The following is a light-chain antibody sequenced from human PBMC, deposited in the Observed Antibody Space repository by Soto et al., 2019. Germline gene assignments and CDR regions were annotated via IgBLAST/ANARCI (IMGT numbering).Light chain of an antibody. Sequence: DIVMTQSPDSLAVSLGERATINCKSSKSVLYSSNNKNYLAWYQQKPGQPPKLLIYWASTRESGVPDRFSGSGSGTEFTLTIRSLQAEDVAVYYCQQSYSTPLTFGGGTKVEIK. CDR1: KSVLYSSNNKNY. V-gene: IGKV4-1*01. CDR3: QQSYSTPLT. CDR2: WAS. J-gene: IGKJ4*01.